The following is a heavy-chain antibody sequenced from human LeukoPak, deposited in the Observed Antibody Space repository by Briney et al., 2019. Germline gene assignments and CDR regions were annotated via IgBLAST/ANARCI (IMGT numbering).Heavy chain of an antibody. J-gene: IGHJ5*02. CDR2: SDPEDGET. D-gene: IGHD1-26*01. Sequence: ASVKVSCKVSGNTLTELSMQWVRQAPGKGLEWMGSSDPEDGETIYAQKFQGRVTMTRDMSTSTDYMELSSLRSEDTAVYYCARDNSVGDYAWWFDPWGQGTLVTVSS. CDR3: ARDNSVGDYAWWFDP. V-gene: IGHV1-24*01. CDR1: GNTLTELS.